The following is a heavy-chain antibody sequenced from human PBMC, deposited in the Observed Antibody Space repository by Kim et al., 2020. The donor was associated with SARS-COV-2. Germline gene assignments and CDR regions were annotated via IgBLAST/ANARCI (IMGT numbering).Heavy chain of an antibody. D-gene: IGHD4-17*01. V-gene: IGHV1-18*01. J-gene: IGHJ5*02. CDR1: GYTFSSYG. CDR3: ARDGDAYGDFVS. Sequence: ASVKVSCKASGYTFSSYGINWVRQAPGQGLEWMGWISTSNTNTDYAQNFQGRVTMTADTSTNTAYMELRSLKSDDTAVYYCARDGDAYGDFVSWGQGTLVTVSS. CDR2: ISTSNTNT.